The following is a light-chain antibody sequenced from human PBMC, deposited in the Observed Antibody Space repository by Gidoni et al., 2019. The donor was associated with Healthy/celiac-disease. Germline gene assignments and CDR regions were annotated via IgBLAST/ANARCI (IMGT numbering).Light chain of an antibody. Sequence: EMVLTQSPATLSLSPGERATLSCRASQSVSSYLAGYQQKPGQAPRLLIYDASNRATGIPARFSRSGSGTDFTLPISSLEPEDFAVYYCQQRSNWPRTFGQGTKVEI. CDR2: DAS. CDR1: QSVSSY. J-gene: IGKJ1*01. V-gene: IGKV3-11*01. CDR3: QQRSNWPRT.